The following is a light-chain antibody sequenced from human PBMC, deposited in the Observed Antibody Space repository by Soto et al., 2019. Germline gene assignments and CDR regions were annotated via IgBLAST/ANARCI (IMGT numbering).Light chain of an antibody. V-gene: IGLV2-14*01. CDR2: EVT. CDR1: SGDIGSYNR. J-gene: IGLJ2*01. Sequence: QSALTQPASVSGSPGQSITISCTGTSGDIGSYNRVSWYQQHPGKAPKLIIYEVTDRPSGVSNRFSGSKSGNTASLTISGLQAEDEAEYYCSSYASSGTYVVFGGGTKVTVL. CDR3: SSYASSGTYVV.